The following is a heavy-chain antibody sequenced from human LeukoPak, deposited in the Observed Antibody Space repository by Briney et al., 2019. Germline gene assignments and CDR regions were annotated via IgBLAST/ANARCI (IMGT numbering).Heavy chain of an antibody. CDR3: ARVDNYYDSSGYYSLDY. D-gene: IGHD3-22*01. CDR1: GFTFSSYW. V-gene: IGHV3-7*01. CDR2: IKQDGSEK. J-gene: IGHJ4*02. Sequence: GGSLRLSCAASGFTFSSYWMSWVRQAPGKGLEWVANIKQDGSEKYYVDSVKGQFTISRDNAKNSLYLQMNSLRAEDTAVYHCARVDNYYDSSGYYSLDYWGQGTLVTVSS.